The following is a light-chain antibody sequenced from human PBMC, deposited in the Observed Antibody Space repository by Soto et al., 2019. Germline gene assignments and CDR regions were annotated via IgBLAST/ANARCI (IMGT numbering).Light chain of an antibody. CDR2: GAS. CDR1: QSVSSSY. CDR3: QQYCSSPRT. Sequence: EIVLTQSPGTLSLSPGERATLSCRASQSVSSSYLAWYQQKPGQAPRLLIYGASSRATGIPDRFSGSGSGTDFTLTISRLEPEDFAGYYFQQYCSSPRTFGQGTKVEIK. J-gene: IGKJ1*01. V-gene: IGKV3-20*01.